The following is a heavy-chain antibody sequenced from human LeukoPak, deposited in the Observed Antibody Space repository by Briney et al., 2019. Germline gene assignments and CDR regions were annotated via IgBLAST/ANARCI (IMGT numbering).Heavy chain of an antibody. CDR2: INHSGST. D-gene: IGHD6-13*01. V-gene: IGHV4-34*01. CDR3: ARDLYSSRTNDAFVI. Sequence: AGGSLRLSCAASGFTFSSYGMHWVRQPPGKGLEWIGEINHSGSTNYNPSLKSRVTISVDTSKNQFSLKLSSVTAADTAVYYCARDLYSSRTNDAFVIWGQGTMVTVSS. J-gene: IGHJ3*02. CDR1: GFTFSSYG.